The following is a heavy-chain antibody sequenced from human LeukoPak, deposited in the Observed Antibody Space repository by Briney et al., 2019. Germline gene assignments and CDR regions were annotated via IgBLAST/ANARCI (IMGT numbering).Heavy chain of an antibody. Sequence: PGGSLRLSCAASGFTFRDAWMTWVRQAPGKGLEWVGRIRSKTDGGTTDYAVSVQGRFTISRDDSKNTLYLQMSSLKTEDTAVYYCAKHIYGVVSIQQWGQGTLVTVSS. J-gene: IGHJ1*01. D-gene: IGHD3-3*01. CDR3: AKHIYGVVSIQQ. CDR2: IRSKTDGGTT. V-gene: IGHV3-15*01. CDR1: GFTFRDAW.